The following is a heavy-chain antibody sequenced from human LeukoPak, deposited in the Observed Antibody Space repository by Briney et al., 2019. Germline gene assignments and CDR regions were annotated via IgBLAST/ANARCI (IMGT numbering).Heavy chain of an antibody. J-gene: IGHJ4*02. V-gene: IGHV1-69*05. D-gene: IGHD3-3*01. Sequence: SVKVSCKASGGTFSSSAISWVRQAPGQGLEWMGGIIPIFGSPNYAQKFQGRVTITTDESTSTAYMELSSLRSEDTAVYYCARGIVPGWSGPTHYWGQGTLVTVSS. CDR3: ARGIVPGWSGPTHY. CDR2: IIPIFGSP. CDR1: GGTFSSSA.